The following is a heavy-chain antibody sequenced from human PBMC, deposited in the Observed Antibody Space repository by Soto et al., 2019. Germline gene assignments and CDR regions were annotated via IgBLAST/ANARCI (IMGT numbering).Heavy chain of an antibody. J-gene: IGHJ4*02. CDR3: ARGLELRWFFDY. Sequence: SETLSLTCTVSGGSISSGGYYWSWIRQHPGKGLEWIGYIYYSGSTYYNPSLKSRVTISVDTSKNQFSLKLSSVTAADTAVYYCARGLELRWFFDYWGQGTLVTVSS. CDR1: GGSISSGGYY. V-gene: IGHV4-31*03. D-gene: IGHD1-7*01. CDR2: IYYSGST.